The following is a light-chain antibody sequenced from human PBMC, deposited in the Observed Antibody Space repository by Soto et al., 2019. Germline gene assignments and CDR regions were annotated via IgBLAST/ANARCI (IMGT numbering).Light chain of an antibody. Sequence: QSVLTQPASVSGSPGQSITISCTGTSSDVGGYNYVSWYQQHPGQVPKLTIYEVTNRPSGVSSRFSGSKSGNTASLTISGLQAEDEADYYFSSYTNSDTWVFGGGTKVTVL. J-gene: IGLJ3*02. CDR3: SSYTNSDTWV. V-gene: IGLV2-14*01. CDR1: SSDVGGYNY. CDR2: EVT.